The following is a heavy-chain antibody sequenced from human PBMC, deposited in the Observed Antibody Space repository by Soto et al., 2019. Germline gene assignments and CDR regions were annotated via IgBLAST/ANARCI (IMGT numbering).Heavy chain of an antibody. Sequence: EVQLVESGGGLVKPGGSLRLSCAASGFTFSSYSMNWVRQAPGKGLEWVSSISSSSSYIYYADSVKGRFTISRDNAKNSLYLQMNSLRAEDTAVYYCARARGYSYDAFDIWGQGTMVTVSS. J-gene: IGHJ3*02. V-gene: IGHV3-21*01. CDR2: ISSSSSYI. D-gene: IGHD5-18*01. CDR1: GFTFSSYS. CDR3: ARARGYSYDAFDI.